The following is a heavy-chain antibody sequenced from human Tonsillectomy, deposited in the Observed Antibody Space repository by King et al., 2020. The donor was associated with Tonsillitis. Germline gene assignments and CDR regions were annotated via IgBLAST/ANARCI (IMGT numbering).Heavy chain of an antibody. Sequence: VQLVESGGGVVQPGRSLRLSCAASGFTFSSYAMHWVRQAPGKGLEWVAVISYDGSNKYYADSVKGRFTISRDNSKNTLYLQMNSLRAEDTAVYYCARAGVGSYSSGFDYCGQGTLVTVSS. J-gene: IGHJ4*02. CDR1: GFTFSSYA. CDR2: ISYDGSNK. CDR3: ARAGVGSYSSGFDY. V-gene: IGHV3-30*04. D-gene: IGHD1-26*01.